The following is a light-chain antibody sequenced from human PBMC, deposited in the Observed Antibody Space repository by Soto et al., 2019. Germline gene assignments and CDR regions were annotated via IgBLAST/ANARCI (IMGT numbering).Light chain of an antibody. CDR3: CSYTSSNTFV. CDR2: HVT. V-gene: IGLV2-14*01. J-gene: IGLJ1*01. Sequence: QSVLTQPASVSGSLGQSITISCSGTSSDVGAYNYVSWYQQYPGKAPKLMIYHVTDRPSGVSNRFSGSKSGKTASLTISGLQAEDAADYYCCSYTSSNTFVFGTGTKVTVL. CDR1: SSDVGAYNY.